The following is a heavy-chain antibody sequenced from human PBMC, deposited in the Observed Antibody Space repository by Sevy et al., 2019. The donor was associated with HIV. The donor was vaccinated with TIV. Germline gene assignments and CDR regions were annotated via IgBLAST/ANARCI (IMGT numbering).Heavy chain of an antibody. CDR1: GFTFSSYS. J-gene: IGHJ4*02. CDR2: SSSSSSTI. CDR3: ARTGPPGYYYDSSGSDY. V-gene: IGHV3-48*01. Sequence: GGSLRLSCAASGFTFSSYSMNWVRQAPGKGLEWVSYSSSSSSTIYYADSVKGRFTISRDNAKNSLYLQMNSLRAEDTAVYYCARTGPPGYYYDSSGSDYWGQGTLVTVSS. D-gene: IGHD3-22*01.